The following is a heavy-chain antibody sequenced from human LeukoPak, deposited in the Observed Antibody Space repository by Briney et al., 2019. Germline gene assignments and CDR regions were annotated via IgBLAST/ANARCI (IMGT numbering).Heavy chain of an antibody. D-gene: IGHD3-22*01. CDR3: ARARLNSTHYFDY. CDR1: GYTFTGYY. Sequence: GASVKVSCKASGYTFTGYYIHWVRQAPGQGLEWMGEIMPIFGITNYAQKFQGRVTITADGSTSTAYMELSSLRSEDTAVYYCARARLNSTHYFDYWGQGTLVTVSS. V-gene: IGHV1-69*13. J-gene: IGHJ4*02. CDR2: IMPIFGIT.